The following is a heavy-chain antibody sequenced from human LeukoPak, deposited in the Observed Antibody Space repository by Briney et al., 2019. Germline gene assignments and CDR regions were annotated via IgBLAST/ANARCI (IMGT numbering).Heavy chain of an antibody. CDR1: GFTFSDYH. V-gene: IGHV3-11*01. CDR2: ISSSGSTI. Sequence: PGGSLRLSCAASGFTFSDYHMSWIRQAPGKGLEWVSYISSSGSTIYYADSVKGRFTISRDNAKNSLYLQMNSLRAEDTAVYYCARGDIVVVVAATVFDYWGQGTLVTVSS. D-gene: IGHD2-15*01. J-gene: IGHJ4*02. CDR3: ARGDIVVVVAATVFDY.